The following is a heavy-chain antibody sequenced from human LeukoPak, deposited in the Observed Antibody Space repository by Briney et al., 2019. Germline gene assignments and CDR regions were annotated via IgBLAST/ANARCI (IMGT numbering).Heavy chain of an antibody. Sequence: SETLSLTCAVYGGSFSGYYWSWIRQPPGKGLEWIGEINHSGSTNYNPSLKSRVTISVDTSKNQFSLKLSSVTAADTAVYYCARAFPQLVPYYYCYYGMDVWGQGTTVTVSS. CDR2: INHSGST. CDR3: ARAFPQLVPYYYCYYGMDV. CDR1: GGSFSGYY. V-gene: IGHV4-34*01. J-gene: IGHJ6*02. D-gene: IGHD6-13*01.